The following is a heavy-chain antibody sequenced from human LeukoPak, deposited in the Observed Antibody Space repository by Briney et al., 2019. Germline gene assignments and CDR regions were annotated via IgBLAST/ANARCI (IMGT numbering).Heavy chain of an antibody. CDR3: ARKAAHYMDV. D-gene: IGHD6-25*01. CDR1: GGSISSYY. J-gene: IGHJ6*03. Sequence: SGTLSLTCTVSGGSISSYYWSWIRQPPGKGLEWIGYIYYSGSTNYNPSLKSRVTISVDTSKNQFSLKLSSVTAADTAVYYCARKAAHYMDVWGKGTTVTVSS. CDR2: IYYSGST. V-gene: IGHV4-59*08.